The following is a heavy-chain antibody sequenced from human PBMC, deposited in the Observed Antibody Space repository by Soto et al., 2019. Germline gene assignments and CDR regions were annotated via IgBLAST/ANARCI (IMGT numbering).Heavy chain of an antibody. CDR1: GYTFTNYG. D-gene: IGHD3-22*01. CDR2: VSTFNDNR. CDR3: AKDSSGYSLGDDAFDV. Sequence: QVQLVQSGAEVKKPGASVKVSCKASGYTFTNYGLTWVRQAPGQGLEWMGWVSTFNDNRNYAQKLQGRVTLTTDTSTNPAYMELRSLRSDDTAVYYCAKDSSGYSLGDDAFDVWGQGTMVIVSS. V-gene: IGHV1-18*01. J-gene: IGHJ3*01.